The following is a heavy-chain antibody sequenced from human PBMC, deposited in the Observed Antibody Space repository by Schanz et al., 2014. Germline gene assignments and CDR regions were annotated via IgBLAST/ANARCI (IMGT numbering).Heavy chain of an antibody. CDR1: GFTFSSYG. CDR3: ARRYSGRYCFDY. CDR2: IWYDGNNK. D-gene: IGHD1-26*01. J-gene: IGHJ4*02. V-gene: IGHV3-33*01. Sequence: QVQLVESGGGLVKPGGSLRLSCAASGFTFSSYGMHWVRQAPGKGLEWVAVIWYDGNNKYYADSVKGRFTISRDNAKNSLSLQMDRLRDEDTAVYYCARRYSGRYCFDYWGQGTLVTVTS.